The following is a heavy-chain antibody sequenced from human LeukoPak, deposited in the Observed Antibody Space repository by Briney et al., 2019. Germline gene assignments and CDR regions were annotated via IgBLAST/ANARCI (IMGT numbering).Heavy chain of an antibody. V-gene: IGHV3-53*01. Sequence: GGSLRLSCAASGFTVSSNYMSWVRQAPGKGLEWVSVIYSGGSTYYADSVKGRFTISRDNSKNTLYLQMNSLRAEDTAVYYCVVVVPAATYVVDYWGQGTLVTVSS. J-gene: IGHJ4*02. D-gene: IGHD2-2*01. CDR3: VVVVPAATYVVDY. CDR1: GFTVSSNY. CDR2: IYSGGST.